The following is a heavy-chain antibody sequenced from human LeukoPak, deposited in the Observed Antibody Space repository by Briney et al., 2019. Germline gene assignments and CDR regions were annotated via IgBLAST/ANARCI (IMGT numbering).Heavy chain of an antibody. CDR2: IRYDGSNK. D-gene: IGHD6-19*01. V-gene: IGHV3-30*02. J-gene: IGHJ4*02. CDR3: AKDRDGTGWYFPFDY. Sequence: GGSLRLSCAASGLSFSRYGMHWVRQAPGKGLEWVTFIRYDGSNKYYADSVKGRFTISRDNSKNTLFLQMNSLRTEDTAVYYCAKDRDGTGWYFPFDYWGQGTLVTVSS. CDR1: GLSFSRYG.